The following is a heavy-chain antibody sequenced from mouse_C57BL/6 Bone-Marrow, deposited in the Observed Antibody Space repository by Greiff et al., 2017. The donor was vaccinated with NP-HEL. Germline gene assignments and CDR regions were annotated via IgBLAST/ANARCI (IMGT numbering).Heavy chain of an antibody. D-gene: IGHD1-1*01. J-gene: IGHJ3*01. CDR3: ARRHYYGSSSFAY. CDR1: GFTFSDYY. Sequence: VESGGGLVQPGGSLKLSCAASGFTFSDYYMYWVRQTPEKRLEWVAYISNGGGSTYYPDTVKGRFTISRDNAKNTLYLQMSRLKSEDTAMYYCARRHYYGSSSFAYWGQGTLVTVSA. CDR2: ISNGGGST. V-gene: IGHV5-12*01.